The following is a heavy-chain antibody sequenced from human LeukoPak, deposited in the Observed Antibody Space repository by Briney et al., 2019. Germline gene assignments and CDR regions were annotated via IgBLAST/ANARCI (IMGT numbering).Heavy chain of an antibody. J-gene: IGHJ4*02. CDR1: GGSISSSSYY. CDR3: ARDLATPNYGSRSYYHY. V-gene: IGHV4-39*02. Sequence: SETLPLTCTVSGGSISSSSYYWGWIRRPPGKGLEWIGSIYYSGSTYYNPSLKSRVTISVDTSKNQSSLKLSSVTAADTAVYYCARDLATPNYGSRSYYHYWGQGTLVTVSS. CDR2: IYYSGST. D-gene: IGHD3-10*01.